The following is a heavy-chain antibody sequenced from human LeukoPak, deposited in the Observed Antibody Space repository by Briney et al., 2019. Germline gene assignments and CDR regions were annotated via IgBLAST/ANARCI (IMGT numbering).Heavy chain of an antibody. J-gene: IGHJ4*02. Sequence: ASVKVSCKASGYTFIDYHMHWVRQAPGQGLEWMGWINPNSGGTNYAQKFQGRVTMTRDTSISTAYMELSRLRSDDTAVYYCAREYPIPYYYDSSGYYYGYWGQGTLVTVSS. CDR1: GYTFIDYH. CDR2: INPNSGGT. V-gene: IGHV1-2*02. D-gene: IGHD3-22*01. CDR3: AREYPIPYYYDSSGYYYGY.